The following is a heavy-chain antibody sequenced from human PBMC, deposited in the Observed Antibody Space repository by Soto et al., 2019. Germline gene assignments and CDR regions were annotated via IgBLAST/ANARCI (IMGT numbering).Heavy chain of an antibody. CDR1: GFTFSSYS. CDR3: ARDGPRDFWSGYYTVGYYYGMDV. Sequence: GGSLRLSCAASGFTFSSYSMNWVRQAPGKGLEWVSYISSSSSTIYYADSVKGRFTISRDNAKNSLYLQMNSLRDEDTAVYYCARDGPRDFWSGYYTVGYYYGMDVWGQGTTVTVSS. V-gene: IGHV3-48*02. CDR2: ISSSSSTI. D-gene: IGHD3-3*01. J-gene: IGHJ6*02.